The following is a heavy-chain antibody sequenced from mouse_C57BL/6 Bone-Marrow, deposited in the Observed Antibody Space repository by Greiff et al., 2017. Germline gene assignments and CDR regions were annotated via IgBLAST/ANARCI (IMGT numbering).Heavy chain of an antibody. CDR1: GFTFSDYG. CDR2: ISSGSSTI. D-gene: IGHD1-1*01. J-gene: IGHJ2*01. V-gene: IGHV5-17*01. CDR3: ARSTTVVSHGDYFDY. Sequence: EVQVVESGGGLVKPGGSLKLSCAASGFTFSDYGMHWVRQAPEKGLEWVAYISSGSSTIYYADTVKGPFTISRDNAKNTLFLQMTSLRSEDTAMYYCARSTTVVSHGDYFDYWGQGTTLTVSS.